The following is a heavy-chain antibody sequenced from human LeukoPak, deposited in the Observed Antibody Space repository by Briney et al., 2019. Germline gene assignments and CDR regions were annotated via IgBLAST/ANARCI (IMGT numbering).Heavy chain of an antibody. CDR3: AKAFRSTSCYDCKYYYGMDV. CDR1: GFTFDDYA. D-gene: IGHD2-2*01. V-gene: IGHV3-9*01. Sequence: GGSLRLSCAASGFTFDDYAMHWVRQAPGKGLEWVSGISWNSGSIGYADSVKGRFTISRDNAKNSLYLQMNSLRAEDTALYYCAKAFRSTSCYDCKYYYGMDVWGQGTTVTVSS. J-gene: IGHJ6*02. CDR2: ISWNSGSI.